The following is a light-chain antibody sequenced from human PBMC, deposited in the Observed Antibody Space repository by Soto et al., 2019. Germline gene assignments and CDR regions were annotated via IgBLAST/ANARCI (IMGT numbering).Light chain of an antibody. V-gene: IGKV3-15*01. CDR3: QEYNTWPWT. CDR1: QSVNNN. J-gene: IGKJ1*01. CDR2: GAS. Sequence: ETLMTQSPATLSVSPGERATLSCRASQSVNNNLAWYQQKLGQAPRVLIYGASTRATGIPARFTGSGSGTEFILTSTSLQYEDSAFYYWQEYNTWPWTFGQGTKVEFK.